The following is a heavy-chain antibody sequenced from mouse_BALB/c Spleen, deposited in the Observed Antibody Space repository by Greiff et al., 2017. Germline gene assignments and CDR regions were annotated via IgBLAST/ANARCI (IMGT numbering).Heavy chain of an antibody. Sequence: QVQLQQSGAELVKPGASVKLSCKASGYTFTSYWMHWVKQRPGQGLEWIGEINPSNGRTNYNEKFKSKATLTVDKSSSTAYMQLSSLTSEDSAVYYCARDSSGYPFDYWGQGTTLTVSS. D-gene: IGHD3-2*01. V-gene: IGHV1S81*02. J-gene: IGHJ2*01. CDR1: GYTFTSYW. CDR2: INPSNGRT. CDR3: ARDSSGYPFDY.